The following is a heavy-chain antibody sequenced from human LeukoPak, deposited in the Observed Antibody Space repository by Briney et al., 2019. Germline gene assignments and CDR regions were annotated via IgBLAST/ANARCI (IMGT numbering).Heavy chain of an antibody. CDR2: ISAYNGNT. CDR1: GYTFTSYG. CDR3: ARVGDSSSWYMYFDY. D-gene: IGHD6-13*01. J-gene: IGHJ4*02. V-gene: IGHV1-18*01. Sequence: ASVKVSCKASGYTFTSYGISWVRQAPGQGLEWMGWISAYNGNTNYAQKLQGRVNMTTDTSTSTAYMELRSLRSDDTAVYYCARVGDSSSWYMYFDYWGQGTLVTVSS.